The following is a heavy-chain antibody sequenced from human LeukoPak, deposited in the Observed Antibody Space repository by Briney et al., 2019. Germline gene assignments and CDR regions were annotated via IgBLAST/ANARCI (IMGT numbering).Heavy chain of an antibody. J-gene: IGHJ4*02. CDR3: ARDLGSGSGYRYFDY. Sequence: TSQTLSLTCAVSGGSISSGGYSWSWIRQPPGKGLEWIGYIYHSGSTYYNPSLKSRVTISVDRSKNQFSLKLSSVTAADTAVYYCARDLGSGSGYRYFDYWGQGTLVTVSS. D-gene: IGHD3-22*01. CDR2: IYHSGST. V-gene: IGHV4-30-2*01. CDR1: GGSISSGGYS.